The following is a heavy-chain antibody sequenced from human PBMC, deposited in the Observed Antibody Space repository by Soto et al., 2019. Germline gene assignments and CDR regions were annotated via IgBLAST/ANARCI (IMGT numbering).Heavy chain of an antibody. J-gene: IGHJ5*02. V-gene: IGHV4-4*02. CDR3: ARVRQYCSGTSCYLDP. CDR1: GGSISSSNW. CDR2: IHHSGTT. D-gene: IGHD2-2*01. Sequence: PSATLSLTCAVSGGSISSSNWWHWVRQPPGKGLEWIGEIHHSGTTNYNPSLKSRVAISVDKSKNQFSLKLNSVTAADTAVYYCARVRQYCSGTSCYLDPWGQGTLVTVSS.